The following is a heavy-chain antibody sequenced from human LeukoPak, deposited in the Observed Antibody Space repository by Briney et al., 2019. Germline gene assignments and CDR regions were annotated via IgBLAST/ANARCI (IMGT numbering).Heavy chain of an antibody. V-gene: IGHV1-18*01. CDR1: GYTFITFG. J-gene: IGHJ4*02. Sequence: ASVRVSCKASGYTFITFGISWVRQAPGQGLEWMAWISGSDGNTKYTQKFQGRLTLSTETSTTAAYMELTNLSSDDSAVYFCARESVFGVVGGDYWGQGTQVTVSS. CDR3: ARESVFGVVGGDY. CDR2: ISGSDGNT. D-gene: IGHD3-3*01.